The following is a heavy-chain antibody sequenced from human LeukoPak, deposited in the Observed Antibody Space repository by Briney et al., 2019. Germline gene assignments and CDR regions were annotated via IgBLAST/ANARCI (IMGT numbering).Heavy chain of an antibody. J-gene: IGHJ4*02. D-gene: IGHD4-17*01. V-gene: IGHV3-33*01. CDR2: IWYDGSNK. CDR1: GFTFNSYG. Sequence: PGGSLRLSCAASGFTFNSYGIHWVRQAPGKGLEWAAFIWYDGSNKYYADSVKGRFTISRDNSKNTLYLQMNGLRAEDTAVYYCARARTTRGFDYWGQGTLVTVSS. CDR3: ARARTTRGFDY.